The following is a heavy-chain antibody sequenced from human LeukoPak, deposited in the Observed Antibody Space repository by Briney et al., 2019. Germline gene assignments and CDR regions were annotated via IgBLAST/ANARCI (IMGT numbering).Heavy chain of an antibody. D-gene: IGHD3-22*01. CDR2: ISYEGSNK. J-gene: IGHJ3*02. Sequence: GGSLRLSCAASGFTFSSYAMHWVRQAPGKGLEWMAVISYEGSNKYYADSVKGRFTISRDNSKNTLYLQMNSLRAEDTAVYYCARGHPVDYCERAFDIWGQGTMVTVSS. CDR1: GFTFSSYA. CDR3: ARGHPVDYCERAFDI. V-gene: IGHV3-30*04.